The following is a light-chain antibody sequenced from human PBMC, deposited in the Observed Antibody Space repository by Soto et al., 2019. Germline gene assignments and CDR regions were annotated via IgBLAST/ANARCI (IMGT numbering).Light chain of an antibody. CDR2: AAS. J-gene: IGKJ3*01. CDR3: LQYHTYPSP. CDR1: QGIRND. Sequence: DIQMTQSPSSLSASVGDRVTITCRASQGIRNDLDWFQQKPAKAPERLIYAASSLQSGFPSRSSGSVSGTDFTLTISSLHAYYFASYYCLQYHTYPSPFCPGTNLAIK. V-gene: IGKV1-17*01.